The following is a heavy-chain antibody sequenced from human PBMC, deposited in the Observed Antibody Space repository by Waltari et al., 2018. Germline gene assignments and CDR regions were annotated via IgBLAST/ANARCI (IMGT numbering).Heavy chain of an antibody. Sequence: QVQLQESGPGLVKPSETLSLTCTVSGDSINNYYWNWIRQPPGKELEWIGYSAYNGRTNYNPALKSRVTISVDTSKTQFSLKLSSVTAADTAVYFCARSYDFWSGYPLDYWGQGTLVTVSS. V-gene: IGHV4-59*01. CDR2: SAYNGRT. CDR3: ARSYDFWSGYPLDY. CDR1: GDSINNYY. J-gene: IGHJ4*02. D-gene: IGHD3-3*01.